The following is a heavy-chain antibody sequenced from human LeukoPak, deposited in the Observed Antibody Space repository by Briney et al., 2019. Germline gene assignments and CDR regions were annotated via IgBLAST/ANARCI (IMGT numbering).Heavy chain of an antibody. J-gene: IGHJ4*02. CDR3: ARDSSEVVTASGFDY. CDR2: INPSGGST. D-gene: IGHD2-21*02. V-gene: IGHV1-46*01. Sequence: GASVKVSCKASGYTFTSYYMHWVRQAPGQGLEWMGIINPSGGSTSYAQKFQGRVTMTRDTSTSTVYMELSSLRSEDTAVYYCARDSSEVVTASGFDYWGQGTLVTVSS. CDR1: GYTFTSYY.